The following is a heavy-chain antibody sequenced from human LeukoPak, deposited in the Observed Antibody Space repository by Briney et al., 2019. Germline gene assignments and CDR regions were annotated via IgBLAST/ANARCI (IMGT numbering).Heavy chain of an antibody. Sequence: PSQTLSLTCTVSGGSISSGGYYWSWIRQPPGKGLEWSGYIYYSGSTYYNPSLKSRVTISVDTSKNQFSLKLSSVTAADTAVYYCARDGRSGYRPTSGWFDPWGQGTLVTVSS. CDR3: ARDGRSGYRPTSGWFDP. CDR2: IYYSGST. J-gene: IGHJ5*02. D-gene: IGHD6-13*01. V-gene: IGHV4-31*03. CDR1: GGSISSGGYY.